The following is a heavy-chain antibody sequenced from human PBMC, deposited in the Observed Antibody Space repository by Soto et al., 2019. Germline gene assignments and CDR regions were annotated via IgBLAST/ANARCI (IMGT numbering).Heavy chain of an antibody. V-gene: IGHV4-59*08. CDR3: AKLYSGYGYYYYYMDV. CDR2: IYYSGST. CDR1: GGSISSYY. J-gene: IGHJ6*03. Sequence: PSETLSLTCTVSGGSISSYYWIWIRQPPGKGLEWIGYIYYSGSTNYNPSLKSRVTISVDTSKNQFSLKLSSVTAADTAVYYCAKLYSGYGYYYYYMDVWGKGTTVTVSS. D-gene: IGHD5-12*01.